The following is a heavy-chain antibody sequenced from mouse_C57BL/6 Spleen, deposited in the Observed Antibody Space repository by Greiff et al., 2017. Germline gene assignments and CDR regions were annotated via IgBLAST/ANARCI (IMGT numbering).Heavy chain of an antibody. CDR3: ARSQLRLRAMDY. CDR1: GYTFTSYW. CDR2: IYPGSGST. J-gene: IGHJ4*01. Sequence: QVQLKQPGAELVKPGASVKMSCKASGYTFTSYWITWVKQRPGQGLEWIGDIYPGSGSTNYNEKFKSKATLTVDTSSSTAYMQLSSLTSEDSAVYYCARSQLRLRAMDYWGQGTSVTVSS. V-gene: IGHV1-55*01. D-gene: IGHD3-2*02.